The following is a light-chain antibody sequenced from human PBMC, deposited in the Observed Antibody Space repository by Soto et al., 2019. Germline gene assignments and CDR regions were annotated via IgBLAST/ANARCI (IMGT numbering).Light chain of an antibody. CDR2: DVR. Sequence: QSVLTQPRSVSGSPGQPVTISCTGTSSDVGAYSYVSWYQQHPGKAPKLMIYDVRKRPSGVPDRFSGSKSGHTASLTISGLQAEDEADYYCCSYAGSYTYVFGTGTKVTVL. CDR3: CSYAGSYTYV. CDR1: SSDVGAYSY. J-gene: IGLJ1*01. V-gene: IGLV2-11*01.